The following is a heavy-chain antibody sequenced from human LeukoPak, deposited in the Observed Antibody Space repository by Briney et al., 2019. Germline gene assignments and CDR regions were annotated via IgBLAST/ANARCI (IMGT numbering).Heavy chain of an antibody. CDR1: GYTFTGYY. V-gene: IGHV1-2*02. J-gene: IGHJ3*02. Sequence: ASVKVSYKASGYTFTGYYMHWVRQAPGQGLEWMGWINPNSGGTNYAQKFQGRVTMTRDTSISTAYMELSRLRSGDTAVYYCARSQGSWSDAFDIWGQGTMVTVSS. CDR2: INPNSGGT. CDR3: ARSQGSWSDAFDI. D-gene: IGHD6-13*01.